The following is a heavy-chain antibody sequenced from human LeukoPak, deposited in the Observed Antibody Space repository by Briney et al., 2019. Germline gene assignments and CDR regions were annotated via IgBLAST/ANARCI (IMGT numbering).Heavy chain of an antibody. CDR1: GYTFTSYG. V-gene: IGHV1-18*01. Sequence: ASVKVSCKASGYTFTSYGISWVRQAPGQGLEWMGWIRAYNGNTNYAQKLQGRVTMTTDTSTSTAYMELRSLRSDDTAVYYCARDDSNYEYYYYGMDVWGQGTTVTVSS. CDR3: ARDDSNYEYYYYGMDV. J-gene: IGHJ6*02. D-gene: IGHD4-11*01. CDR2: IRAYNGNT.